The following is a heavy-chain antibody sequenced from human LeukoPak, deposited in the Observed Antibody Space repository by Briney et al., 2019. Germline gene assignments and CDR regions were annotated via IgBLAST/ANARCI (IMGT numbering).Heavy chain of an antibody. V-gene: IGHV1-18*01. CDR1: GYTFTGYG. D-gene: IGHD2-2*02. CDR3: ARAYCSSTSCYIARLGNYYYYYMDV. J-gene: IGHJ6*03. Sequence: ASVKVSCKASGYTFTGYGISWVRQAPGQGLEWMGWISAYNGNTNYAQKLHGRVTMTTDTSTSTAYMELRSLRSDDTAVYYCARAYCSSTSCYIARLGNYYYYYMDVWGKGTTVTVSS. CDR2: ISAYNGNT.